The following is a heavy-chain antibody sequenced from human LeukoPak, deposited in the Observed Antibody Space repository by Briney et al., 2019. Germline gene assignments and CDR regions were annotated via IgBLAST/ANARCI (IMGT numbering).Heavy chain of an antibody. J-gene: IGHJ5*02. CDR3: ARDYGPYPGCSWFDP. CDR2: INCNGGGT. Sequence: ASVKVSCKTSGYTFTGYYIHWVRQAPGQGLEWMGRINCNGGGTSYAQKFQGRVTMTRDTSISTAYMELDRLTSDDTAVYYCARDYGPYPGCSWFDPWGQGTLVTVSS. CDR1: GYTFTGYY. V-gene: IGHV1-2*06. D-gene: IGHD2-21*01.